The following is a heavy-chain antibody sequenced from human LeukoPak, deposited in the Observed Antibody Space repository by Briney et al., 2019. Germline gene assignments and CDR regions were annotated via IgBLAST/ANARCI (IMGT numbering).Heavy chain of an antibody. Sequence: PGGSLRLSCAASGFTFTSYAMNWVRQAPGKGLEWVSPISGSGSSTYYVDSVKGRFTISRDNSKNTLYLQMNSLRAEDTAEYYCAKGSNGRYQRGSNYFDYWGQGTLVTVSS. J-gene: IGHJ4*02. D-gene: IGHD6-19*01. CDR2: ISGSGSST. V-gene: IGHV3-23*01. CDR3: AKGSNGRYQRGSNYFDY. CDR1: GFTFTSYA.